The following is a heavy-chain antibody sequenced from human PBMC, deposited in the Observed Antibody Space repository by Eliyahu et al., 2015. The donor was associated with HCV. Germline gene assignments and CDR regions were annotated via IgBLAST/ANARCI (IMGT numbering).Heavy chain of an antibody. Sequence: QVQLVQSGAEVKKPGASVKVSCXASGXTFXSYGISWVRQAPGQGLEWMGWISAYNGNTNYAQKLQGRVTMTTDTSTSTAYMELRSLRSDDTAVYYCARDIMITFGGVIVNPYLDYWGQGTLVTVSS. CDR2: ISAYNGNT. CDR1: GXTFXSYG. D-gene: IGHD3-16*02. J-gene: IGHJ4*02. V-gene: IGHV1-18*04. CDR3: ARDIMITFGGVIVNPYLDY.